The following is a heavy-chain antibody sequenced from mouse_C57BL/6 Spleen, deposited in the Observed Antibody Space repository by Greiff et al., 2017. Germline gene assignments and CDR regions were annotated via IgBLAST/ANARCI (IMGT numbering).Heavy chain of an antibody. CDR1: GYTFTDYN. CDR2: INPNNGGT. CDR3: ARNYGSSYYFDY. Sequence: VQLQQSGPELVKPGASVKITCKASGYTFTDYNMDWVKQSHGKSLEWIGDINPNNGGTIYNQKFKGKATLTVDKSSSTAYMELRSLTSEDTAVYYCARNYGSSYYFDYWGQGTTLTVSS. D-gene: IGHD1-1*01. J-gene: IGHJ2*01. V-gene: IGHV1-18*01.